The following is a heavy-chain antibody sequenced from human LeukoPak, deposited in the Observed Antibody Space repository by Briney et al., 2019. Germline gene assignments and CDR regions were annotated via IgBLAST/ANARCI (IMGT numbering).Heavy chain of an antibody. CDR3: ARVAGAAARPSV. CDR1: GFTFTSYW. J-gene: IGHJ6*04. CDR2: IKQDGSEK. V-gene: IGHV3-7*01. Sequence: PGGSLRLSCAASGFTFTSYWMTWVRQAPGKGLEFVANIKQDGSEKYYVDSVKGRFTISRDNAKNSLYLQMNSLRAEDSAVYYCARVAGAAARPSVWGKGTTVTVSS. D-gene: IGHD6-13*01.